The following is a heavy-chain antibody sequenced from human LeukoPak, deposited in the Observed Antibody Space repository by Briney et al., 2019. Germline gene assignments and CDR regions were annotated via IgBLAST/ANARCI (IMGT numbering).Heavy chain of an antibody. Sequence: SETLSLTCAVYGGSFSGYYWSWIRQPTGKGLEWIGEINHSGSTNYNPSLKSRVTISVDTSKNQFSLKLSSVTTADTAVYYCARGGYSYGPWGQGTMVTVSS. CDR3: ARGGYSYGP. CDR2: INHSGST. V-gene: IGHV4-34*01. CDR1: GGSFSGYY. D-gene: IGHD5-18*01. J-gene: IGHJ3*01.